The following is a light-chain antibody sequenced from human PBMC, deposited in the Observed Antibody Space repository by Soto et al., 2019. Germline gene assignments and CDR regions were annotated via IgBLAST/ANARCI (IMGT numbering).Light chain of an antibody. Sequence: QSALTQPASVSGSPGQSITISCTGTSSDIGAYNYVSWYQQHPGKAPKFMIYEVSNRPSGVSNRFSGSKSGNTASLTISGLQAEEEADYYCTSYTTSSTLVFGIGTKLTVL. V-gene: IGLV2-14*01. CDR3: TSYTTSSTLV. CDR1: SSDIGAYNY. CDR2: EVS. J-gene: IGLJ1*01.